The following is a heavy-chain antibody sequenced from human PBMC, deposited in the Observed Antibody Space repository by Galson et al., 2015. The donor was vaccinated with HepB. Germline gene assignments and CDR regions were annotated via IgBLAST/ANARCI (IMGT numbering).Heavy chain of an antibody. Sequence: CAISGDSVSSHSAAWNWIRQSPSRGLEWLGRTYYRSKWYNNYAVSVKRRITMNPDTSKNQFSLQLNFVTPEDTAVYYCARGIRGGVSAQDAFDIWGQGTMVTVSS. CDR3: ARGIRGGVSAQDAFDI. V-gene: IGHV6-1*01. CDR1: GDSVSSHSAA. CDR2: TYYRSKWYN. D-gene: IGHD3-10*01. J-gene: IGHJ3*02.